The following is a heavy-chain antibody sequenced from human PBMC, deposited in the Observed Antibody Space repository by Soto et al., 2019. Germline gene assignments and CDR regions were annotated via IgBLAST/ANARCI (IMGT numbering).Heavy chain of an antibody. CDR3: ARESIAVAGAFDI. Sequence: GGSLRLSCAASGFTFSSYSMNWVRQAPGKGLEWVSSISSSSSYIYYADSVKGRFTISRDNAKNSLYLQMNRLRAEDSSVYDCARESIAVAGAFDIWGQGTMVTVSS. V-gene: IGHV3-21*01. J-gene: IGHJ3*02. CDR1: GFTFSSYS. D-gene: IGHD6-19*01. CDR2: ISSSSSYI.